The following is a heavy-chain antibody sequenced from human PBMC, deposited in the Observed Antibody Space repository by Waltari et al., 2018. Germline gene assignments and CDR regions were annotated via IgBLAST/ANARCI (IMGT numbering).Heavy chain of an antibody. V-gene: IGHV4-38-2*02. Sequence: QVQLQESGPGLVKPSETLSLTCTVSGYSISSGYYCGWIRQPPGKGLEWIGSIYHSGSTYKHQSLKGRVTNSVDTSKKQFALKLSSGTAADTAVYYGASASGRQQWLVFDYWGQGTLVTVSA. CDR2: IYHSGST. D-gene: IGHD6-19*01. CDR3: ASASGRQQWLVFDY. CDR1: GYSISSGYY. J-gene: IGHJ4*02.